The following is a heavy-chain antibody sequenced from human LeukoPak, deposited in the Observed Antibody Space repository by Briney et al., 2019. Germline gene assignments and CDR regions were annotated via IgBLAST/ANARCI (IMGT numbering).Heavy chain of an antibody. V-gene: IGHV1-69*04. J-gene: IGHJ5*02. D-gene: IGHD2-2*01. CDR3: ARSSPRGIVVVPAAITWFDP. CDR2: IIPIFGIA. CDR1: GGTFSSYA. Sequence: SVKVSCKASGGTFSSYAISWVRQAPGQGLEWMGRIIPIFGIANYAQKFQGRVTITADKSTSTAYMELSSLRSEDTAVYYCARSSPRGIVVVPAAITWFDPWGQGTLVTVSS.